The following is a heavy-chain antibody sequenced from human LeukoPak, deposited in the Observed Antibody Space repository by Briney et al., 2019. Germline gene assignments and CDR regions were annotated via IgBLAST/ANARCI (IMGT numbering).Heavy chain of an antibody. CDR1: GFNVDDFA. CDR3: AKDISATGTTGGWLDP. J-gene: IGHJ5*02. CDR2: IDWNSGRI. D-gene: IGHD1-1*01. V-gene: IGHV3-9*01. Sequence: GRSQRLSCAASGFNVDDFAMHWVRQAPGKGLEWVSGIDWNSGRIGYVGSVKGRFTISRDSAKNSLYLQMNSLRAEDTALYYCAKDISATGTTGGWLDPWGQGTLVTVSS.